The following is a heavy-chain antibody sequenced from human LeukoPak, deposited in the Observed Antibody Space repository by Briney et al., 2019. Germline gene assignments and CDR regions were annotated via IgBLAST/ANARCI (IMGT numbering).Heavy chain of an antibody. CDR3: ARVSQGSPLDYYDSSGYYGGYYFDY. J-gene: IGHJ4*02. CDR1: GFTFSSYW. Sequence: PGGSLTLSCAASGFTFSSYWMSWVRQAPGKGLEWVANIKQDGSEKYYVDSVKGRFTISRDNDKNSLYLQMNSLRAEDTAVYYCARVSQGSPLDYYDSSGYYGGYYFDYWGQGTLVTVSS. D-gene: IGHD3-22*01. CDR2: IKQDGSEK. V-gene: IGHV3-7*01.